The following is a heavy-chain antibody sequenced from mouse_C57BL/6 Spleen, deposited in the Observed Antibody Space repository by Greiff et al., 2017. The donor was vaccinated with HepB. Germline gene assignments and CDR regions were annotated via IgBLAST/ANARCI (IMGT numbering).Heavy chain of an antibody. CDR3: ARSEDYGSSYGY. J-gene: IGHJ2*01. V-gene: IGHV1-55*01. CDR2: IYPGSGST. CDR1: GYTFTSYW. D-gene: IGHD1-1*01. Sequence: QVQLKQSGAELVKPGASVKMSCKASGYTFTSYWITWVKQRPGQGLEWIGDIYPGSGSTNYNEKFKSKATLTVDTSSSTAYMQLSSLTSEDSAVYYCARSEDYGSSYGYWGQGTTLTVSS.